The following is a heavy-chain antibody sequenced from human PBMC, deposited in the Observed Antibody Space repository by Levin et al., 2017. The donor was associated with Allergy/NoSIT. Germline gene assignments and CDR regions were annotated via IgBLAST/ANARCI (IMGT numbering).Heavy chain of an antibody. Sequence: PSETLSLTCAVSGESLRGHYWNWVRQPPGRGLEWIGQVLHSGNANYNPSLAGRVSISVDESKNHFSLNMYGMSAADTAVYYCARDGREAVPGLPGYYYYYGQDVWGQGTTVVVSS. CDR3: ARDGREAVPGLPGYYYYYGQDV. CDR1: GESLRGHY. V-gene: IGHV4-34*12. D-gene: IGHD6-19*01. CDR2: VLHSGNA. J-gene: IGHJ6*02.